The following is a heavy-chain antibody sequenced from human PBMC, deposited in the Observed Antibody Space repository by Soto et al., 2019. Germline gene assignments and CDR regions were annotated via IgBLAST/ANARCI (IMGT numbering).Heavy chain of an antibody. V-gene: IGHV1-69*06. D-gene: IGHD3-3*01. CDR3: NRGSEYDFWSGYL. CDR2: IVPMFGTS. J-gene: IGHJ4*02. Sequence: QERRVQSGAEVRKPGSSVKVSCKVTGGTSTRYAINWVRQAPGQGLEWMGGIVPMFGTSKYAQKFQGRVTITADRSTNIAYMELRSVRSEDTAVYYCNRGSEYDFWSGYLWGQGTLVSVSS. CDR1: GGTSTRYA.